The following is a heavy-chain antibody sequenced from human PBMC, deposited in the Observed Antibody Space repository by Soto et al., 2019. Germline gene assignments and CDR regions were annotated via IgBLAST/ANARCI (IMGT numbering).Heavy chain of an antibody. CDR3: AKSVYNWNDGFFDY. Sequence: PGGSLRLSCAASGFSFSSYWMSWVRQAPGKGLEWMANIKQDGSKKHYVDSVKGRFTISRDNSKNTLYLQMNSLRAEDTAVYYCAKSVYNWNDGFFDYWGQGTLVTVSS. V-gene: IGHV3-7*01. J-gene: IGHJ4*02. D-gene: IGHD1-1*01. CDR2: IKQDGSKK. CDR1: GFSFSSYW.